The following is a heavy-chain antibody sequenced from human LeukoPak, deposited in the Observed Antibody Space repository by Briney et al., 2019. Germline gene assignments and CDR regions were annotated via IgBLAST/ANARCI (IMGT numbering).Heavy chain of an antibody. J-gene: IGHJ4*02. CDR2: ISATGGST. Sequence: PGRSLRLSCAASGFTFSSYAMTWVRQAPGKGLEWVSLISATGGSTYYADSVKGRFTVSRDISTNTLYLQMNSLRAEDTAVYYCAKDAGYCGGDCYSYWGQGTLVTVSS. CDR3: AKDAGYCGGDCYSY. CDR1: GFTFSSYA. D-gene: IGHD2-21*02. V-gene: IGHV3-23*01.